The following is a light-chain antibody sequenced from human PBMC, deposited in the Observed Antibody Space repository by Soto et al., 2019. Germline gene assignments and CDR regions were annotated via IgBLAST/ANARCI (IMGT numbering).Light chain of an antibody. V-gene: IGLV1-47*01. CDR2: KNN. J-gene: IGLJ3*02. Sequence: QSVLTQPPSASGTAGQRVTISCSGSSSNSGSNYVYWYQQLPGTAPKLLIYKNNQRPSGVPDRFSGSKSGTSASLAISGLRSEDEPNYYCAAWDDSLSAWLFGGGTKLTVL. CDR1: SSNSGSNY. CDR3: AAWDDSLSAWL.